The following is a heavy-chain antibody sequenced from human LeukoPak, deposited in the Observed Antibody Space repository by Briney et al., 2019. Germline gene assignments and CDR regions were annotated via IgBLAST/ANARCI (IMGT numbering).Heavy chain of an antibody. CDR1: GGSISVSNNY. V-gene: IGHV4-39*01. Sequence: SETLSLTCTVSGGSISVSNNYWGWVRQAPGKGLERIGSIYYSGTTYYNPSLKSRVTISVDTSKNQFSLKLTSVTAADTAVYYCARAAYSSGPDYWGQGTLVTVSS. CDR3: ARAAYSSGPDY. CDR2: IYYSGTT. J-gene: IGHJ4*02. D-gene: IGHD6-19*01.